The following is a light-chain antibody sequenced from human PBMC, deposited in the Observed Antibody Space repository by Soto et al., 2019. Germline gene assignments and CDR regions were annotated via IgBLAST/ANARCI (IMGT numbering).Light chain of an antibody. CDR2: GNN. CDR3: QSYDGSLSANWV. CDR1: SSNIGAGYD. J-gene: IGLJ3*02. V-gene: IGLV1-40*01. Sequence: QTVVTRPPSVSGAPGQRVTISCTGSSSNIGAGYDVHWYQQFPGRAPKLLISGNNNRPSGVPDRFSGSKSGTSASLAITGLQAEDEADYYCQSYDGSLSANWVFGGGTKLTVL.